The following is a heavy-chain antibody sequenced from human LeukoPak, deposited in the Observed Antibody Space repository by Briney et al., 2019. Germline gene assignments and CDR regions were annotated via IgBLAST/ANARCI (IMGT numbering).Heavy chain of an antibody. D-gene: IGHD2-2*01. V-gene: IGHV3-9*01. CDR1: GFPFDDYA. J-gene: IGHJ4*02. CDR2: ISWNSGNM. Sequence: GGSLRLSCAASGFPFDDYAMHWVRQVPGKGLEWVSGISWNSGNMDYADSVKGRFTISRDNAKNSLYLQMNSLRAEDTAVYYCAKSGCSSVTCYYNYWGEGTLVTVSS. CDR3: AKSGCSSVTCYYNY.